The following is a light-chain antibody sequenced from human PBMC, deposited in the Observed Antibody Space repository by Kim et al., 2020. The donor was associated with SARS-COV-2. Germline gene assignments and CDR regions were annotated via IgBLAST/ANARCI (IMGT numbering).Light chain of an antibody. CDR2: DSS. CDR1: QTVGTK. Sequence: EIVLTQSPGSMSLSPGDGVTLSSTASQTVGTKIAWYQQKPGRAPRLLISDSSDRATDIPDRFSGGGSGTNFTLTITRLEPDDFAVYSCQQYHSSPFTFGQGTKVDIK. J-gene: IGKJ2*01. V-gene: IGKV3-20*01. CDR3: QQYHSSPFT.